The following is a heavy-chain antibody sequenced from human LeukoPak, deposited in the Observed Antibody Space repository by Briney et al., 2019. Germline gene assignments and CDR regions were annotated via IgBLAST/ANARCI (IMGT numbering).Heavy chain of an antibody. V-gene: IGHV1-58*01. CDR1: GFTFNSIA. CDR3: AADTRSTPVGVF. J-gene: IGHJ1*01. D-gene: IGHD3-3*01. Sequence: GASVKVSCKTSGFTFNSIAVQWVRQTRGQRLEWIGWNVVGSGNTNYAPNFQDRVTITRDVSTTTSFMELTSLTSEDTAVYYCAADTRSTPVGVFWGQGTLVAVSS. CDR2: NVVGSGNT.